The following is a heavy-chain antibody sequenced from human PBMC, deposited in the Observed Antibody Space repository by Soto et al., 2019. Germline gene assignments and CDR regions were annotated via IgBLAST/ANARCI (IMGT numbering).Heavy chain of an antibody. J-gene: IGHJ4*02. Sequence: QVQLVQSGAEVKKPGSSVKVSCKASGGTFSSYAISWVRQAPGQGLEWMGGIIPIFGTANYAQKFQGRVTIXXDXSXXTAYMELSSLRSEDTAVYYCARAKGAYSYGKNFDYWGQGTLVTVSS. CDR3: ARAKGAYSYGKNFDY. CDR1: GGTFSSYA. D-gene: IGHD5-18*01. CDR2: IIPIFGTA. V-gene: IGHV1-69*12.